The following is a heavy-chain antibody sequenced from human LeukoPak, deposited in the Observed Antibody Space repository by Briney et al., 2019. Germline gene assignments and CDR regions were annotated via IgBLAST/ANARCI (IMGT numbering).Heavy chain of an antibody. Sequence: GGSLRLSCAASGFTFSSYWMHWVRQAPGKGLVWVSRINSDESDIRYADSVKGRFTISRDNAKNTLYLQMNSLRAEDTAVYYCAREGGYDYYFDYLGQGTLVTVSS. CDR3: AREGGYDYYFDY. CDR1: GFTFSSYW. V-gene: IGHV3-74*01. J-gene: IGHJ4*02. CDR2: INSDESDI. D-gene: IGHD5-12*01.